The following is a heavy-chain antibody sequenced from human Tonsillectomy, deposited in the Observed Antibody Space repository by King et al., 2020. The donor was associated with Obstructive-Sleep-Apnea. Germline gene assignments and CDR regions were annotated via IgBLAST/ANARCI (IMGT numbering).Heavy chain of an antibody. CDR3: ARDLDY. CDR1: GGSISSSSFY. CDR2: IYYSGTT. V-gene: IGHV4-39*07. Sequence: LQLQESGPGLVKPSETLSLTCTVSGGSISSSSFYWGWVRQPPGKGLEWIGSIYYSGTTYYNPSLRSRVTISVDTSKNQFSLKLSSVTAADTAVYYCARDLDYWGQGTLVTVSS. J-gene: IGHJ4*02.